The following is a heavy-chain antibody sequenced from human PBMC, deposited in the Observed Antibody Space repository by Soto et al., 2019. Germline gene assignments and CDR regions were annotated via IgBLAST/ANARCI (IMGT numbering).Heavy chain of an antibody. D-gene: IGHD2-2*01. CDR3: AREAMPQGY. Sequence: EVQLVESGGGLVQPGGSLRLSCAASGFIFSSCEMNWVRQAPGKGLEWVSYISSSGSTIYYADSAKGRFTISRDNSKNSLYLQMNSLRAEDTAVYYCAREAMPQGYWGQGTLVTVSS. CDR2: ISSSGSTI. CDR1: GFIFSSCE. J-gene: IGHJ4*02. V-gene: IGHV3-48*03.